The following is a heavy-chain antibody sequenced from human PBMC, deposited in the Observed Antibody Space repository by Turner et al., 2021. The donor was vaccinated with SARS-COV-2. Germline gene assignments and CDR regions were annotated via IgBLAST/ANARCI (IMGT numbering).Heavy chain of an antibody. Sequence: EVQLVESVGGLVKPGGSLRLSCAASGFTFSRYSVNWVRQAPGKGLAWVSSISSSSRYIYYADSVKGRFTISRDNAKNSLYLQMNSLRAEDTAVYYCARDSFGYYDSSGYYLGGFDYWGQGTLVTVSS. CDR2: ISSSSRYI. CDR1: GFTFSRYS. D-gene: IGHD3-22*01. J-gene: IGHJ4*02. V-gene: IGHV3-21*01. CDR3: ARDSFGYYDSSGYYLGGFDY.